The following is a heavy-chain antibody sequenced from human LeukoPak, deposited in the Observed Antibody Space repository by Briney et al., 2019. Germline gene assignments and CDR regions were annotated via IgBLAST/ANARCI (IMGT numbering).Heavy chain of an antibody. J-gene: IGHJ4*02. D-gene: IGHD3-22*01. CDR1: GFTFSSYG. V-gene: IGHV3-23*01. Sequence: GGSLRLSCAASGFTFSSYGMSWVRQAPGKGLEWGSAISGSGGSTYYADSVKGRFTISIDNSKNTLYLQMNSLRAEDTAVYYCAKDGYYDSSGYLLYWGQGTLVTVSS. CDR3: AKDGYYDSSGYLLY. CDR2: ISGSGGST.